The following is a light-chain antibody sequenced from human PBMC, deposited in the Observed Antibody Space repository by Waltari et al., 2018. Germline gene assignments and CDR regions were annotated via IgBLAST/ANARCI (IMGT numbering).Light chain of an antibody. CDR3: QAWDSNIVV. CDR1: KLEDKY. J-gene: IGLJ2*01. V-gene: IGLV3-1*01. CDR2: QNK. Sequence: SYELTQPPSVSVSPGQTATITCPGEKLEDKYVSWYQKKPGQSPVRVIYQNKKRPSGIPERLSGSNTGNTVSLTISGAQAMDEAEYYCQAWDSNIVVFGGGTKLTVL.